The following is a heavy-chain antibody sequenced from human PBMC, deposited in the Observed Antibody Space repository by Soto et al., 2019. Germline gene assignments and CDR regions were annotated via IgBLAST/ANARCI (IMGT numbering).Heavy chain of an antibody. Sequence: PXQTLSLTFAISGDSFSSNTAAWNWIRSSPSRGLEWLGRTYYRSNWRHDYAVSVKSRITVNPDTSKNHFSLQLNSVTPDDTAVYYCERGVAGSGFDLWGQGTLVTGSS. CDR3: ERGVAGSGFDL. D-gene: IGHD6-19*01. CDR1: GDSFSSNTAA. V-gene: IGHV6-1*01. CDR2: TYYRSNWRH. J-gene: IGHJ4*02.